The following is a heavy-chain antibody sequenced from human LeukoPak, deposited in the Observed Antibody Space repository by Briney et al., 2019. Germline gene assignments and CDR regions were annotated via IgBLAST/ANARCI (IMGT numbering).Heavy chain of an antibody. CDR2: ISSSSSFI. Sequence: PGGSLRLSCAASGFTFSSYNMNWVRQAPGKGLEWVSSISSSSSFIYYADSLKGRFTISRDNAKNSLYLQMNSLRAEDTAVYYCAKDLSQKYTFNYWGQGTLVTVSS. D-gene: IGHD2/OR15-2a*01. V-gene: IGHV3-21*01. CDR1: GFTFSSYN. J-gene: IGHJ4*02. CDR3: AKDLSQKYTFNY.